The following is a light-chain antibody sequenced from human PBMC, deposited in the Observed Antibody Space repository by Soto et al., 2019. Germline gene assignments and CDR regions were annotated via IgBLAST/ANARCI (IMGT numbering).Light chain of an antibody. J-gene: IGLJ2*01. CDR3: AAWDDSLNGAV. CDR1: SSDVGSYDL. CDR2: EGT. V-gene: IGLV2-23*01. Sequence: QSVLTQPASVSGPPGQSIVISCNGSSSDVGSYDLVSWYLQYPGKAPKVIIFEGTKRPSGVSDRFSGSKSGNTASLTISGLQTEDEADYYCAAWDDSLNGAVFGGGTKLTVL.